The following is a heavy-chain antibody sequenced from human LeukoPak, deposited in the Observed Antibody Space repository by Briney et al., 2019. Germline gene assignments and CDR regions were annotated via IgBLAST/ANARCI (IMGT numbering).Heavy chain of an antibody. J-gene: IGHJ4*02. CDR1: GVSISSSSYY. Sequence: TSETLSLTCTVSGVSISSSSYYWGWIRQPPGKGLEWIGSIYYSGSTYYNPSLKSRVTISVDTSKNQFSLKLSSVTAADTAVYYCAATMVRYEGLSWGQGTLVTVSS. CDR2: IYYSGST. V-gene: IGHV4-39*01. CDR3: AATMVRYEGLS. D-gene: IGHD3-10*01.